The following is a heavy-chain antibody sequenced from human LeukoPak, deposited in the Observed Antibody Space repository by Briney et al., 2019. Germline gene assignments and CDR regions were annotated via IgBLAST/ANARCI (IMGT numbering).Heavy chain of an antibody. D-gene: IGHD6-19*01. Sequence: GRSLRLSCAASGFTFSSYGMHWVRQAPGKGLEWVAVISYDGSNKYYADSVKGRFTISRDNSKNTLYLQMNSLGAEDTAVYYCAKGQWLVSWGQGTLVTVSS. CDR3: AKGQWLVS. J-gene: IGHJ5*02. V-gene: IGHV3-30*18. CDR1: GFTFSSYG. CDR2: ISYDGSNK.